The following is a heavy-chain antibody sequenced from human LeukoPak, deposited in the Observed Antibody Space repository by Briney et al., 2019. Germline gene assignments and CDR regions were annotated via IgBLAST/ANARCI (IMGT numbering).Heavy chain of an antibody. D-gene: IGHD3-10*01. Sequence: RSETLSLTCTVSGGSINSYYWSWIRQPPGKGLEWIGYIYYSGITKFTPSLMSRVTISIDTSKNQFSLKLNSVTAADTAVYYCARSSHLWGPGTLVIVSS. CDR2: IYYSGIT. V-gene: IGHV4-59*01. CDR1: GGSINSYY. CDR3: ARSSHL. J-gene: IGHJ5*02.